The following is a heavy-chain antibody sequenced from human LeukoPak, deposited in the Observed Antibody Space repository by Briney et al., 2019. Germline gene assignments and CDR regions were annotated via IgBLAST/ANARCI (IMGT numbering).Heavy chain of an antibody. CDR2: IHSDGSTT. J-gene: IGHJ6*02. CDR3: TRDANHYGGMDV. CDR1: GITFSKYW. Sequence: GGSLRLSCAVSGITFSKYWMHWVRQVPGKGLVWVSRIHSDGSTTDYADSVKGRFTITRDSAKNTLYLEMNSLRVEDTAVYYCTRDANHYGGMDVWGQGTTVTVSS. V-gene: IGHV3-74*01.